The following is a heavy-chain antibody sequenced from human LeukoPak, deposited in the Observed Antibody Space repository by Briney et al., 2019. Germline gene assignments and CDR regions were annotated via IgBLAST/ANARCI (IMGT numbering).Heavy chain of an antibody. V-gene: IGHV2-70*04. CDR1: GFSLSTSGMR. D-gene: IGHD2-21*02. J-gene: IGHJ4*02. CDR2: IDWDDDK. CDR3: ARTPYCGGDCYVDY. Sequence: GPALVKPTQTLTLTCTFSGFSLSTSGMRVSWIRQPPGKALEWLARIDWDDDKFYSTSLKTRLTISKDTSKNQVVLTMTNMDPVDTATYYCARTPYCGGDCYVDYWGQGTLVTVSS.